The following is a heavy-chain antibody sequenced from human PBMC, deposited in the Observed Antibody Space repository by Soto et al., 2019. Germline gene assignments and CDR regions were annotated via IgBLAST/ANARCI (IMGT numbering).Heavy chain of an antibody. Sequence: ASVKVSCKASGGTFSSYAISWVRQAPGQGLEWMGGIIPIFGTANYAQKFQGRVTITADESTSTAYMELSSLRSEDTAVYYCAREVRNWNYVGGPFDYWGQGTLVTVPS. CDR3: AREVRNWNYVGGPFDY. CDR1: GGTFSSYA. J-gene: IGHJ4*02. V-gene: IGHV1-69*13. D-gene: IGHD1-7*01. CDR2: IIPIFGTA.